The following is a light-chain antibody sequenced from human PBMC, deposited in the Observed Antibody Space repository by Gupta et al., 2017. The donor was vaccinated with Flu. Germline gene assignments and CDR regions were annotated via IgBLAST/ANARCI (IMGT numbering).Light chain of an antibody. Sequence: RVKISCSGSGTNIGSNYGYWHQQVQGPVPRILYFSNTPRGSGVPDRGAGSKTGASSTMDIGGLRSEAEADYYWATWNDSLHGLFGGGTKLTVL. V-gene: IGLV1-47*01. CDR3: ATWNDSLHGL. CDR1: GTNIGSNY. J-gene: IGLJ3*02. CDR2: SNT.